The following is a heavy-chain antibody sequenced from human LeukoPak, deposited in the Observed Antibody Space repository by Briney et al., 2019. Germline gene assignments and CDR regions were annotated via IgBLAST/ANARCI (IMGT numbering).Heavy chain of an antibody. CDR2: INPSGGST. CDR1: GYTFTSYY. CDR3: ARTARSPDYYDGRTYDY. Sequence: ASVKVSCKASGYTFTSYYMHWVRQAPGQGLEWMGIINPSGGSTSYAQKFQGRVTMTRDTSISTAYMELSRLRSDDTAVYYCARTARSPDYYDGRTYDYWGQGTLVTVSS. D-gene: IGHD3-22*01. J-gene: IGHJ4*02. V-gene: IGHV1-46*01.